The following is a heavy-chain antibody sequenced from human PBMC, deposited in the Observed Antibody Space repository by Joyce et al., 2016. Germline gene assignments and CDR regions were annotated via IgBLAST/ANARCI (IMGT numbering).Heavy chain of an antibody. CDR1: GVSVSNRDYY. J-gene: IGHJ4*02. CDR3: VMLDRHSGSYYPEY. D-gene: IGHD1-26*01. CDR2: IYYSGKS. Sequence: QVQLQEPVPGLVKPSQTLSLTCTVFGVSVSNRDYYWSWIRQHPEKGLECIGYIYYSGKSFYNPSLTSRVNRSVDTSNNQFSLNLRSVTVADTAVDDCVMLDRHSGSYYPEYWGQGSLVTVSS. V-gene: IGHV4-31*03.